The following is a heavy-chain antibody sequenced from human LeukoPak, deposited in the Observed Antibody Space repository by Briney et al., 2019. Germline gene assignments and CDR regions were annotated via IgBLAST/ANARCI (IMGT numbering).Heavy chain of an antibody. Sequence: GGSLRLSCAASGFTVSSNYMSWVRQAPGKGLEWVSVIYSGGSTYYADSVKGRFTISRDNSKNTLYLQMNSLRTEDTAVYYCARDYYDSSGAGSLWGQGTLVTVSS. V-gene: IGHV3-66*02. CDR2: IYSGGST. CDR3: ARDYYDSSGAGSL. D-gene: IGHD3-22*01. CDR1: GFTVSSNY. J-gene: IGHJ4*02.